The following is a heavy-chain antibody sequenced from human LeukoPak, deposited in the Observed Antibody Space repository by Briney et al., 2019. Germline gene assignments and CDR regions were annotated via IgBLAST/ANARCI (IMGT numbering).Heavy chain of an antibody. CDR1: GYTFTGYY. D-gene: IGHD3-22*01. CDR3: ATGRYYYDSSGYFGAFDI. V-gene: IGHV1-2*02. Sequence: ASVKVSCKASGYTFTGYYMHWVRQAPGQGLEWMGWINPNSGGTNYAQKFQGRVTMTEDTSTDTAYMELSSLRSEDTAVYYCATGRYYYDSSGYFGAFDIWGQGTMVTVSS. CDR2: INPNSGGT. J-gene: IGHJ3*02.